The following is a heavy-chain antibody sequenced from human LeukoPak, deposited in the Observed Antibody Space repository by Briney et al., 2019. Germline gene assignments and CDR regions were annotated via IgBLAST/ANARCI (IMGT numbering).Heavy chain of an antibody. J-gene: IGHJ4*02. V-gene: IGHV4-61*02. CDR2: IYNTGSP. CDR3: ATEDYYGRNDY. D-gene: IGHD1-26*01. Sequence: TSETLSLTCSVSGASISSGHYYWSWIRQPAGKGLEWIGRIYNTGSPQYNPSLQNRVTISGDTSKNQFSLKLISVTAADTAVYYCATEDYYGRNDYWGRGILVTVSS. CDR1: GASISSGHYY.